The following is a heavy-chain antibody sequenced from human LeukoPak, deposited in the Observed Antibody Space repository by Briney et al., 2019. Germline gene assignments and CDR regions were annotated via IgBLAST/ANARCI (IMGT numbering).Heavy chain of an antibody. Sequence: PSETLSLTCAVYGGSFSGYYWSWIRQPPGKGLEWIGEINHSGSTNYNPSLKSRVTISVDTSKNQFSLKLSSVTAADTAVYYCARNAGNSDFDYWGQGTLVTVSS. J-gene: IGHJ4*02. D-gene: IGHD4-23*01. V-gene: IGHV4-34*01. CDR1: GGSFSGYY. CDR2: INHSGST. CDR3: ARNAGNSDFDY.